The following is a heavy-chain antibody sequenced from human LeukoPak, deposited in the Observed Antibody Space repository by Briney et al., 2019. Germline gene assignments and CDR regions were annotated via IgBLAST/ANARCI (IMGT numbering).Heavy chain of an antibody. CDR1: GFAFSSYW. Sequence: GGSLRLSCVASGFAFSSYWMHWVRQDPRKGLVWVSRINGDGRNINYADSVRGRFTISRDNAKNTLYLQMNTLRVEDTAVYYCTRDLMDYDVSTGLHHYYMDVWGQGTTVTVSS. V-gene: IGHV3-74*01. D-gene: IGHD3-9*01. CDR2: INGDGRNI. J-gene: IGHJ6*02. CDR3: TRDLMDYDVSTGLHHYYMDV.